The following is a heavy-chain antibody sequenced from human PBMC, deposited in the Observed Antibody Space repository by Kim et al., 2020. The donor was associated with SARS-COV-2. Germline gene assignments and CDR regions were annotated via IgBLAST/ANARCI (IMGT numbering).Heavy chain of an antibody. V-gene: IGHV3-64D*06. CDR1: GFTFSSYA. D-gene: IGHD3-9*01. Sequence: GGSLRLSCSASGFTFSSYAMHWVRQAPGKGLEYVSAISSNGGGTYYADSVKGRFTISRDNSKNTLYLQMSSLRAEDTAVYYCVKVYDILTGYHYTDDYLGQGALVAVSS. CDR2: ISSNGGGT. J-gene: IGHJ4*02. CDR3: VKVYDILTGYHYTDDY.